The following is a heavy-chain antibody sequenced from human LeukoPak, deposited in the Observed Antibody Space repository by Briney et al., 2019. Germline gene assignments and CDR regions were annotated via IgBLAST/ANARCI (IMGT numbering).Heavy chain of an antibody. CDR1: GDSVSRSDSY. CDR3: ARQRYYDGSGYLE. V-gene: IGHV4-39*01. CDR2: IYYSGRT. D-gene: IGHD3-22*01. J-gene: IGHJ1*01. Sequence: LETLSLTCSVSGDSVSRSDSYWDWIRQPPGKGLEWIGTIYYSGRTYYSPSLKSRVTMSVDPSNNQFSLTLRSVTAADTAVYYCARQRYYDGSGYLEWGQGTLLSVSS.